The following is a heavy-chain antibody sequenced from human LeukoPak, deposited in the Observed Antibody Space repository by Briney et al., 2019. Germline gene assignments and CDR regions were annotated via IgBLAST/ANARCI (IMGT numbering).Heavy chain of an antibody. D-gene: IGHD6-19*01. V-gene: IGHV4-34*09. J-gene: IGHJ4*02. Sequence: PSETLSLTCAVYGGSFSGYYWSWIRQPPGKGLEWIGEINHSGSTNYNPSLKSRVTISVDTSKNQFSLKLSSVTAADTAVYYCARGQGAGWCAFWEFDYWGQGTLVTVSS. CDR1: GGSFSGYY. CDR3: ARGQGAGWCAFWEFDY. CDR2: INHSGST.